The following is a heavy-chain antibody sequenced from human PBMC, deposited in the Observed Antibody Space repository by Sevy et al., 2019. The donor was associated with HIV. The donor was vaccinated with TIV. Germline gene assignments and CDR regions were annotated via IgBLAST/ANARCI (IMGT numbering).Heavy chain of an antibody. CDR1: GYSFTSYW. J-gene: IGHJ5*02. CDR3: TRLGVAGNMAALFDP. Sequence: GESLKISCKGSGYSFTSYWIGWVRQMPGKGLEWMGIIYAGGSYIRYSPSFQGQVTISADKSTSTAYLQWSSLKASGTAMYYCTRLGVAGNMAALFDPWGQGTLVTVSS. V-gene: IGHV5-51*01. CDR2: IYAGGSYI. D-gene: IGHD3-10*01.